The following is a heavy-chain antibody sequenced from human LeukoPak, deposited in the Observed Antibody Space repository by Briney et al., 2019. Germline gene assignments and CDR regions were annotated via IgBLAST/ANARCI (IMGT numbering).Heavy chain of an antibody. J-gene: IGHJ6*03. CDR2: INPSGGST. V-gene: IGHV1-46*01. Sequence: ASVKVSCKASGYTFTSYYMHWVRQAPGQGLEWMGIINPSGGSTSYAQKFQGRVTMTRGTSTSTVYMELSSLRSEDTAVYYCARERGYSYGYYYYYMDVWGKGTTVTVSS. D-gene: IGHD5-18*01. CDR1: GYTFTSYY. CDR3: ARERGYSYGYYYYYMDV.